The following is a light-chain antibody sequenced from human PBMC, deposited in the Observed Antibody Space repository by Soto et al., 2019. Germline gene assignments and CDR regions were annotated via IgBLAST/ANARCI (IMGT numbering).Light chain of an antibody. CDR3: QHRSIWPVS. Sequence: EIVFTQSPATLSLSPWERATLSCRASQSVSSYLAWYQQKPGQAPRLLIFDASNRATGIPARFSGSGSGTDFTLTISSLEPEDFAVYYCQHRSIWPVSFGQGTRLEIK. CDR1: QSVSSY. J-gene: IGKJ5*01. CDR2: DAS. V-gene: IGKV3-11*01.